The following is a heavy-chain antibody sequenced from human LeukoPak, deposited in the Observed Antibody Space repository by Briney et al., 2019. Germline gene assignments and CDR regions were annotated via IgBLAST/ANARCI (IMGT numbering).Heavy chain of an antibody. Sequence: GGSLRLSCAASGFTFSSYWMSWVRQAPGKGLEWVANIKQDGSEKYYVDSVKGRFTISRDNAKNSLYLQMNSLRAEDTAVYYCAREGIAAAGLNDYWGQGTLVTVSS. CDR3: AREGIAAAGLNDY. CDR2: IKQDGSEK. CDR1: GFTFSSYW. V-gene: IGHV3-7*01. D-gene: IGHD6-13*01. J-gene: IGHJ4*02.